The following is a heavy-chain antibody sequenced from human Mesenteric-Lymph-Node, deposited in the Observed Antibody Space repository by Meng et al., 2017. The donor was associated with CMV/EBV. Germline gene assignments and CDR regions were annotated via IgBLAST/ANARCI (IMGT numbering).Heavy chain of an antibody. CDR3: AVAIPGTGAYYYFYYGMDV. Sequence: GESLKISCAASGFTFSSYSMNWVRQAPGKGLEWVSSISSSSSYIYYADSVKGRFTISRDNAKNSLYLQMNSLRAEDTAVYYCAVAIPGTGAYYYFYYGMDVWGQGTTVTVSS. CDR1: GFTFSSYS. D-gene: IGHD2-8*02. CDR2: ISSSSSYI. V-gene: IGHV3-21*04. J-gene: IGHJ6*02.